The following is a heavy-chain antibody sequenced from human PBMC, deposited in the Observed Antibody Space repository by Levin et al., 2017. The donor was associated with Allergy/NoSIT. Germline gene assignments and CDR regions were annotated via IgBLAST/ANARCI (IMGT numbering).Heavy chain of an antibody. J-gene: IGHJ5*02. CDR3: ARGIYCSSSSCFGDWFDP. V-gene: IGHV1-46*01. D-gene: IGHD2-2*01. CDR2: IYPRDGRT. Sequence: ASVKVSCKASGYTFISHYIHWVRQAPGQGPEWMGIIYPRDGRTRYAQKFQDRVTMTGDTSTSTVYMELSSLRSEDTAVYYCARGIYCSSSSCFGDWFDPWGQGTLVTVSA. CDR1: GYTFISHY.